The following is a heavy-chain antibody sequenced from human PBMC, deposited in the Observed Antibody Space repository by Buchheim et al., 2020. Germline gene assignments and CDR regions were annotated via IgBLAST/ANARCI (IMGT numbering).Heavy chain of an antibody. D-gene: IGHD6-19*01. J-gene: IGHJ4*02. CDR1: GFTFTNYA. V-gene: IGHV3-23*01. CDR3: AKKPILGSSGCRGCTPFDY. CDR2: ISVTVVST. Sequence: EVQLLESGGGLFRPGGSLSLPCAASGFTFTNYAIAWVRQLPGKGLEWFPAISVTVVSTYYADSVKGRFIISRDNSKSTLLLKMNSLSAEDTAVYYCAKKPILGSSGCRGCTPFDYWGQGTL.